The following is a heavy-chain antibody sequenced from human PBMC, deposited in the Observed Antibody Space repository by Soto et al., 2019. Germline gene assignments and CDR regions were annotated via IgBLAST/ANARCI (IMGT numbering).Heavy chain of an antibody. CDR1: GFTFSSYA. D-gene: IGHD3-9*01. Sequence: GGSLRLSCAASGFTFSSYAMSWVRQAPGKGLEWVSAISGSGGSTYYADSVKGRFTISRDNSKNTLYLQMDSLRAEDTAVYYCAKNVWGITIFGGMDVWGQGTTVTVSS. V-gene: IGHV3-23*01. CDR2: ISGSGGST. CDR3: AKNVWGITIFGGMDV. J-gene: IGHJ6*02.